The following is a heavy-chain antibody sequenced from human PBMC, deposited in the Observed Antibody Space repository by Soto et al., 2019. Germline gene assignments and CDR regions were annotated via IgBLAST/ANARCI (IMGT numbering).Heavy chain of an antibody. CDR3: ARDTQRGYSGYFDS. J-gene: IGHJ4*02. V-gene: IGHV4-31*03. CDR2: IYYSGST. D-gene: IGHD5-12*01. Sequence: QVQLQESGPGLVKPSQTLSLSCTVSGGSLSSGDYYWSWIRQHPGKGLEWIGFIYYSGSTYYNPSLKSRVTMSVDTSQNQFSLKLSSVTAADTAVYYCARDTQRGYSGYFDSWGQGTLVTVSS. CDR1: GGSLSSGDYY.